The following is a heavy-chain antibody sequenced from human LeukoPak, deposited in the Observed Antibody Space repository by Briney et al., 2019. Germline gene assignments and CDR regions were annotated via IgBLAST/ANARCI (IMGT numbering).Heavy chain of an antibody. CDR2: ISGSGGST. V-gene: IGHV3-23*01. D-gene: IGHD4-17*01. J-gene: IGHJ6*02. CDR1: GFTFSSYA. CDR3: ARDRYGDYPSEHYGMDV. Sequence: GGSLRFSCAASGFTFSSYAMSWVRQAPGKGLEWVSAISGSGGSTYYADSVKGRFTISRDNAKNTLYLQMNSLRAEDTAVYYCARDRYGDYPSEHYGMDVWGQGTTVTVSS.